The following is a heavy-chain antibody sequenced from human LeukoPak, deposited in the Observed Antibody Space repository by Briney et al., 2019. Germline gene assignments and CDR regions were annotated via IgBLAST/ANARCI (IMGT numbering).Heavy chain of an antibody. CDR3: AREEGTEFDY. V-gene: IGHV1-46*01. CDR2: INPSGDST. CDR1: GYTFTSYY. J-gene: IGHJ4*02. Sequence: GASVKVSCKASGYTFTSYYMHWVRQAPGQGLEWMGIINPSGDSTSYAQKFQGRVTMTRDTSTSTVYMELSSLRSEDTAVYFCAREEGTEFDYWGQGTLVTVSS. D-gene: IGHD1-7*01.